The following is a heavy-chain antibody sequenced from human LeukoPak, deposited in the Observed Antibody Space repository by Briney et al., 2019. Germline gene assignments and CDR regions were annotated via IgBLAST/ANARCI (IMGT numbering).Heavy chain of an antibody. Sequence: PGRSLRLSCAASGFTFSSYGMHWVRQAPGKGLEWVAVIRYDGSNKYYADSVKGRFTISRDNSKNTLYLQMNSLRAEDTAVYYCARGPYCSSTSCYWGDYYYYYGMDVWGQGTTVTVSS. V-gene: IGHV3-33*01. CDR2: IRYDGSNK. D-gene: IGHD2-2*01. J-gene: IGHJ6*02. CDR1: GFTFSSYG. CDR3: ARGPYCSSTSCYWGDYYYYYGMDV.